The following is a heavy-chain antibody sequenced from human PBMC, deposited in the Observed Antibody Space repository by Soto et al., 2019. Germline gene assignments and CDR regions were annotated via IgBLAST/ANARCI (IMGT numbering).Heavy chain of an antibody. CDR3: AKSHYYGSGSLDY. D-gene: IGHD3-10*01. CDR1: GFTFGSYA. J-gene: IGHJ4*02. Sequence: EVQLLESGGGLVQPGGSLRLSCAASGFTFGSYAMSWVRQAPGKGLEWVSAISGSGGSTYYADSVKGRFTISRDNSKNTLYLQMNSLRAEDTAVYYCAKSHYYGSGSLDYWGQGILVTVSS. CDR2: ISGSGGST. V-gene: IGHV3-23*01.